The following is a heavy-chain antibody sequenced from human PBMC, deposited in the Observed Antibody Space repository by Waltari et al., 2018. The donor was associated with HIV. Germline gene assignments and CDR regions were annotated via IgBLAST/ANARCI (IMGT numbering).Heavy chain of an antibody. CDR2: IYYSGST. V-gene: IGHV4-39*07. J-gene: IGHJ3*02. Sequence: QLQLQESGPGLVTPSETLSITCTGPGGSISSRSYYSGWIRQPQGKGLEWIGSIYYSGSTYYNPSLKSRVTISVDTSKNQFSLKLSSVTAADTAVYYCAGARSSGYYSPGAFDIWGQGTMVTVSS. D-gene: IGHD3-22*01. CDR1: GGSISSRSYY. CDR3: AGARSSGYYSPGAFDI.